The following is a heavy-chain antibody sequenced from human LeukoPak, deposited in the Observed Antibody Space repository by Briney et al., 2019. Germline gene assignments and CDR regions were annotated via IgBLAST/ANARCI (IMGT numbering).Heavy chain of an antibody. V-gene: IGHV1-2*02. J-gene: IGHJ4*02. D-gene: IGHD3-3*01. CDR1: GYTFTGYY. Sequence: GASVKVSCKASGYTFTGYYMHWVRQAPGQGLEWMGWINPNSGGTNYAQKFQGRVTMTRDTSISTAYMELSRLRSDDTAVYYCARESDASGYYYVDYWGQGTLVTVSS. CDR2: INPNSGGT. CDR3: ARESDASGYYYVDY.